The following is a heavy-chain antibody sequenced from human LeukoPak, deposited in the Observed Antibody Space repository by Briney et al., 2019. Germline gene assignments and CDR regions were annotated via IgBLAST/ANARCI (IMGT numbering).Heavy chain of an antibody. CDR1: GGTFSSYA. J-gene: IGHJ4*02. CDR3: ARDAEGDTINPSYFDY. Sequence: VASVKVSCKASGGTFSSYAISWVRQAPGQGLEWMGGIIPIFGTANYAQKFQGRVTITTDESTSTAYMELSSLRSEDTAVYYCARDAEGDTINPSYFDYWGQGTLVTVSS. CDR2: IIPIFGTA. V-gene: IGHV1-69*05. D-gene: IGHD2-21*01.